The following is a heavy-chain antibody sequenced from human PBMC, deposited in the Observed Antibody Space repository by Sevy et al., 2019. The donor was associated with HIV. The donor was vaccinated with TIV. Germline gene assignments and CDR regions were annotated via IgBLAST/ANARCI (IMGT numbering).Heavy chain of an antibody. D-gene: IGHD6-19*01. J-gene: IGHJ5*02. Sequence: GGSLRLSCAASGFNIRTHWMLWVRQAPGKGLEWVANINEDGSTKYYLDSVKGRFTISRDNAENSVFLQMNSLRVEDTAVYYCVRALLKADNLCGQGTLVTVSS. CDR2: INEDGSTK. V-gene: IGHV3-7*01. CDR3: VRALLKADNL. CDR1: GFNIRTHW.